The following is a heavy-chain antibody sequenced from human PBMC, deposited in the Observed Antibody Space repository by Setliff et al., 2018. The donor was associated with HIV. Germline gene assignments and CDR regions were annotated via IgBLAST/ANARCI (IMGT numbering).Heavy chain of an antibody. CDR3: ARGYYNFWSGYPPLDY. D-gene: IGHD3-3*01. V-gene: IGHV4-59*01. Sequence: ETLSLTCTVSGGSISSYYWSWIRQPPGKGLEWIGYIYYSGSTNYNPPLKSRVTISVDTSKNQFSLKLSSVTAADTAVYYCARGYYNFWSGYPPLDYWGQGTLVTVSS. J-gene: IGHJ4*02. CDR2: IYYSGST. CDR1: GGSISSYY.